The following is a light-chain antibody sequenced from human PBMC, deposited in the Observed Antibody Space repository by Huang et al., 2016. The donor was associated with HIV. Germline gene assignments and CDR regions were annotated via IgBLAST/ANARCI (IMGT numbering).Light chain of an antibody. V-gene: IGKV3-11*01. CDR3: QQRSTWPLT. CDR1: QSVGSY. CDR2: DTS. J-gene: IGKJ4*01. Sequence: PGGTGTISCKASQSVGSYVAWYQQRPGQSPRLLLYDTSNSAAGIPTRFSGSGSGTDFTLTISGLESGDLGVFYCQQRSTWPLTFGGGTKVA.